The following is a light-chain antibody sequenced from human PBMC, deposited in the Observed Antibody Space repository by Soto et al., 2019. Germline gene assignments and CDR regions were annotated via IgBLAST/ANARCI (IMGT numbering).Light chain of an antibody. CDR1: SSNIGAGYD. V-gene: IGLV1-40*01. CDR3: QSYDSSLSGYV. CDR2: GNS. Sequence: QSVLTQPPSVSGAPGQRVTISCTGSSSNIGAGYDVHWYQQLPGTAPKLLIYGNSNRPSGVPDGFSGSKSGTSASLAITGLQAEDEADYYCQSYDSSLSGYVFGPGTKLTVL. J-gene: IGLJ1*01.